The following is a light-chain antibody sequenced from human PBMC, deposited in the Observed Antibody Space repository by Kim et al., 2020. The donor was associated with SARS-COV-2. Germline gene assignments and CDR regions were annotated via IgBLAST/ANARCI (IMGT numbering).Light chain of an antibody. CDR1: SLRSYY. CDR2: GKN. V-gene: IGLV3-19*01. Sequence: AVGQTVRITCQGDSLRSYYASWYQQKPGQAPVLVIYGKNNRPSGIPDRFSGSSSGNTSSLTITGAQAEDEADYYCNSRDSSGNHQVFGGGTKLTVL. J-gene: IGLJ3*02. CDR3: NSRDSSGNHQV.